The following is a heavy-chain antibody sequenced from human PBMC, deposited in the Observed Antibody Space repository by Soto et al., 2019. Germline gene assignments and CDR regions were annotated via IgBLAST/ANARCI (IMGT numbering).Heavy chain of an antibody. V-gene: IGHV3-30-3*01. CDR1: GFTFSSYA. CDR2: ISYDGSNK. J-gene: IGHJ6*02. CDR3: ARDLIVGSGSYHYYYYYGMDV. D-gene: IGHD1-26*01. Sequence: AGGSLRLSCAASGFTFSSYAMHWVRQAPGKGLEWVAVISYDGSNKYYADSVKGRFTISRDNSKNTLYLQMNSLRAEDTAVYYCARDLIVGSGSYHYYYYYGMDVWGQGTTVTVS.